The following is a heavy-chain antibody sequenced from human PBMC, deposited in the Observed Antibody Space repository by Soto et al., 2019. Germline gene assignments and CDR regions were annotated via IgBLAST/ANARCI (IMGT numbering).Heavy chain of an antibody. D-gene: IGHD6-19*01. CDR1: GFTFSNAW. CDR2: IKSKTDGGTT. CDR3: ASWTYSGGWYLDY. V-gene: IGHV3-15*01. Sequence: EVQLVESGGGLVKPGGSLRLSCAASGFTFSNAWMSWVRQAPGKGLEWVGRIKSKTDGGTTDYAAPVKGRFTISRDNAKNSLFLQMNSLRAEDTAVYYCASWTYSGGWYLDYWGQGTLVTVSS. J-gene: IGHJ4*02.